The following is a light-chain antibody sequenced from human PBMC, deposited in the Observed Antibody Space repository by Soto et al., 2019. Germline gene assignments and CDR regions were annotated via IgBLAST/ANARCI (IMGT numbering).Light chain of an antibody. Sequence: DIQMTQSPSSLSASVGDRVTISCQASQDISNSLNWYRQKSGAAPELLIYDASTLQSGVPSRFRGGASGTDFTLTISSLQLDDFATYYCQQSYNTPLTFGQGTKVEIK. CDR2: DAS. CDR3: QQSYNTPLT. CDR1: QDISNS. J-gene: IGKJ1*01. V-gene: IGKV1-39*01.